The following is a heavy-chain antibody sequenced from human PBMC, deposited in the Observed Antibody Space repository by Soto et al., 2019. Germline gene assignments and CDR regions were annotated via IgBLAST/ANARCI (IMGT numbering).Heavy chain of an antibody. Sequence: SETLSLTCAVYGGSFSGYYWTWIRQPPGTGLEWIGEINHSGSTNYNPSLKSRVTLSVDTSKNQFSLKLTSVTAADTAVYYCARDKITGIFDYWGQGTLVTVSS. CDR3: ARDKITGIFDY. D-gene: IGHD2-8*02. V-gene: IGHV4-34*01. CDR2: INHSGST. J-gene: IGHJ4*02. CDR1: GGSFSGYY.